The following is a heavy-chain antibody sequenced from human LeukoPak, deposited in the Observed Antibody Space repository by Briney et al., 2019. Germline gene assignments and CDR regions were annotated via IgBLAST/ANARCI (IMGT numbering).Heavy chain of an antibody. CDR3: ARVYYSSSYDYWYFDL. Sequence: SETLSLTCTVSGGSISSYYWSWIRQPAGKGLEWIGYIYYSGSTNYNPSLKSRVTISVDTSKNQFSLKLSSVTAADTAVYYCARVYYSSSYDYWYFDLWGRGTLVTVSS. CDR1: GGSISSYY. J-gene: IGHJ2*01. D-gene: IGHD6-13*01. CDR2: IYYSGST. V-gene: IGHV4-59*01.